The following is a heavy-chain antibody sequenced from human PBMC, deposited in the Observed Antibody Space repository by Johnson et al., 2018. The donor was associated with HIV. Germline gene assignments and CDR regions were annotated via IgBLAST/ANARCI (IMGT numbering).Heavy chain of an antibody. CDR1: EFTFSDYA. Sequence: QVQLVESGGGVVQPGRSLKIYCAVSEFTFSDYAMHWVRLAPGKGLQWVGVISYDGNKKYYADSVRGRITISRDNSKNTLYLQMNSLRAEDTAVYYCAKERKLGGLYPSFDIWCQGTMVTVSS. D-gene: IGHD7-27*01. CDR3: AKERKLGGLYPSFDI. V-gene: IGHV3-30*04. J-gene: IGHJ3*02. CDR2: ISYDGNKK.